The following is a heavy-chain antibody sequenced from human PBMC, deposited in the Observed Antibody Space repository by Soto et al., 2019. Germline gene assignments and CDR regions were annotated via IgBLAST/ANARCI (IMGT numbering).Heavy chain of an antibody. CDR2: IRRKANSYTT. V-gene: IGHV3-72*01. D-gene: IGHD6-19*01. CDR1: GLIFSDYH. CDR3: AMLGGWSGGSSGMDV. J-gene: IGHJ6*02. Sequence: SCAASGLIFSDYHMAWVRQAPGKGLEWVGRIRRKANSYTTEYAASVKGRFTISRDDSKNSLYLQMNSLKSEDTAVYYCAMLGGWSGGSSGMDVWGQGTTVTVSS.